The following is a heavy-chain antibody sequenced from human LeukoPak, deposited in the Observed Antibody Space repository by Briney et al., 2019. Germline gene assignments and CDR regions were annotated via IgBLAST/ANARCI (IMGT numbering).Heavy chain of an antibody. D-gene: IGHD5-24*01. J-gene: IGHJ4*02. V-gene: IGHV4-59*08. CDR2: IYYSGGT. Sequence: SETLSLTCTVPGGSISGYFWSWIRQPPGRALDYIGYIYYSGGTDYNPSLKSRLSISVDTSKNQFSLKLSSVTAADTAVYYCARLGRDDDGNPHDYWGQGTLVTVSS. CDR1: GGSISGYF. CDR3: ARLGRDDDGNPHDY.